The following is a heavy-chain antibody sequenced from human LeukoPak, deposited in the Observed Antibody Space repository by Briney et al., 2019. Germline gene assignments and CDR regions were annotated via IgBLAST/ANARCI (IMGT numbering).Heavy chain of an antibody. D-gene: IGHD3-10*01. Sequence: PGGSLRLSCAASGFTFSSYAMHWVRQAPGKGLEWVAVMSNDGSNKYYADSVKGRFTIFRDNSKNTLYLQMNSLRAEDTAVYYCARVVLPSYYYYTMDVWGQGTTVTVSS. V-gene: IGHV3-30-3*01. CDR1: GFTFSSYA. J-gene: IGHJ6*02. CDR3: ARVVLPSYYYYTMDV. CDR2: MSNDGSNK.